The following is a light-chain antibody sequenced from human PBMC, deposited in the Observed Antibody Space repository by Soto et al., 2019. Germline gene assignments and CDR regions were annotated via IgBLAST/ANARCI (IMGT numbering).Light chain of an antibody. J-gene: IGKJ1*01. CDR3: QQSYSTPRT. CDR1: QSISSY. Sequence: DIQMTQSPSSLSASVGDRVTITCRASQSISSYLNWYQQKPGKAPKLLIYAASSLQSGVPSRFSGSVSGTDFILTIRSMQTEDFANHSCQQSYSTPRTFGQGTKVDIK. CDR2: AAS. V-gene: IGKV1-39*01.